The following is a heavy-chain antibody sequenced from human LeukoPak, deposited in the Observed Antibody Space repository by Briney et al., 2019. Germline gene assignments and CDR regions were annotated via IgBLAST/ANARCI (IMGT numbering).Heavy chain of an antibody. Sequence: SETLSLTCAVYGGSFSGYYWSWIRQPPGKGLEWIGEINHSGSTNYNPSLKSRVTISVDTSKNQFSLKLSSVTAADTAVYYCARGAPHGYCSGGSCYSDYWGQATLVTVSS. CDR3: ARGAPHGYCSGGSCYSDY. J-gene: IGHJ4*02. CDR1: GGSFSGYY. V-gene: IGHV4-34*01. D-gene: IGHD2-15*01. CDR2: INHSGST.